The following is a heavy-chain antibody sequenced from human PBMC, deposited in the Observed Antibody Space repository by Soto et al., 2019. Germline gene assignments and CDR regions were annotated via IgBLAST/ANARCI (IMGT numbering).Heavy chain of an antibody. CDR1: GFTFSDYA. CDR2: VSHDGRNT. D-gene: IGHD6-19*01. CDR3: AKGGRKWLVTSDFNY. Sequence: VQLVESGGGVVQPGRSLRLSCAASGFTFSDYAMHWVRQAPGKGLEWVAVVSHDGRNTHYADSVKGRFPISRDSSKNTVSREMNSLRAEDTAVYYCAKGGRKWLVTSDFNYWGQGALVTVSS. V-gene: IGHV3-30*18. J-gene: IGHJ4*02.